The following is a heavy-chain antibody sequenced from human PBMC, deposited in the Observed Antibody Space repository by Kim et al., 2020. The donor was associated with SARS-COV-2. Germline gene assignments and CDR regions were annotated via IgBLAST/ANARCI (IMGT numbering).Heavy chain of an antibody. Sequence: QGVGWVGCINAYSGNNHYARKFQDRVSMSKDTRISTADMELNRLKSDDTAVYQGTRYCSRAFCRAYFDPWGQGTLVTVSS. CDR2: INAYSGNN. CDR3: TRYCSRAFCRAYFDP. D-gene: IGHD2-15*01. J-gene: IGHJ4*02. V-gene: IGHV1-2*02.